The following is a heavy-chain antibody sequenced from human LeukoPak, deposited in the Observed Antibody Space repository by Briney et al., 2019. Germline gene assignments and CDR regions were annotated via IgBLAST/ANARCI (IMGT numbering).Heavy chain of an antibody. J-gene: IGHJ6*02. V-gene: IGHV3-23*01. Sequence: GRSLRLSCEASGFTFNSNGMHWVRQAPGKGLEWVSVISDSGGSTYYADSVEGRFTISRDNSKNTLYLQMNSLRAEDTAVYYCAKGRAAAGMYPLLLYGMDVWGQGTTVTVSS. CDR2: ISDSGGST. CDR1: GFTFNSNG. CDR3: AKGRAAAGMYPLLLYGMDV. D-gene: IGHD6-13*01.